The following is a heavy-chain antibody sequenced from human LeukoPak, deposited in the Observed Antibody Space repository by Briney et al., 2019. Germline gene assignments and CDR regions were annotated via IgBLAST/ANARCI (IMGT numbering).Heavy chain of an antibody. CDR3: ARGRNGPSADCYYGMDV. D-gene: IGHD2-21*01. Sequence: SETLSLTCTVSGGSISNFWTWIRQPARKGLEWIGRIHSNGGTNYNPSLSSRVTMSVDTSKNQFSLKLTSVTAGDTAIYYCARGRNGPSADCYYGMDVWGQGTTVTVSS. V-gene: IGHV4-4*07. J-gene: IGHJ6*02. CDR2: IHSNGGT. CDR1: GGSISNF.